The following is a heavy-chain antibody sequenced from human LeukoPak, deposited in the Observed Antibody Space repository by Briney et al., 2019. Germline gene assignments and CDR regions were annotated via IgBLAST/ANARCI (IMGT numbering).Heavy chain of an antibody. Sequence: PSETLSLTCTVSGGSISSYYWRWIRQPAGKGLEWIGRIYTSGSTNYNPSLNSRVTMAVDRSKNQFFLELSSVTAADTAVYYCARGPDYYDSSLLPRPTDYWGQRTLVTVSS. CDR1: GGSISSYY. D-gene: IGHD3-22*01. CDR2: IYTSGST. J-gene: IGHJ4*02. V-gene: IGHV4-4*07. CDR3: ARGPDYYDSSLLPRPTDY.